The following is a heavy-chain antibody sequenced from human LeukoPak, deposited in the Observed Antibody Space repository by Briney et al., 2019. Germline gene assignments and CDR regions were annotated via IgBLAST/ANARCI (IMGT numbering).Heavy chain of an antibody. CDR2: IYHSGST. D-gene: IGHD3-22*01. CDR3: ASSFYYDSRDY. Sequence: SETLSLTCVVYGGSFSGYYWSWIRQPPGKGLEWIGEIYHSGSTNYNPSLKSRVTISVDTSKIQFSLKLSSVTAADTAVYYCASSFYYDSRDYWGQGTLVTVSS. CDR1: GGSFSGYY. J-gene: IGHJ4*02. V-gene: IGHV4-34*01.